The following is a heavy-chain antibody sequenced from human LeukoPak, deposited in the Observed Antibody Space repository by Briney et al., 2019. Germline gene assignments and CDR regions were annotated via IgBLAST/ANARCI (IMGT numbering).Heavy chain of an antibody. D-gene: IGHD4-17*01. J-gene: IGHJ4*02. CDR1: GGSFSGYY. Sequence: SETLSLTCAVYGGSFSGYYWTWIRQPPGKGLEWIGEINHSGSANYNPSLKSRVTISLDTSKNQFSLKLSSVTAADTAVYYCARGQGTVTTHWGQGTLVTVSS. CDR2: INHSGSA. V-gene: IGHV4-34*01. CDR3: ARGQGTVTTH.